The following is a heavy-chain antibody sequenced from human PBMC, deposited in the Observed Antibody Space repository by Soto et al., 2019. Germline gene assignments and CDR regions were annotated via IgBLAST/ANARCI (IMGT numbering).Heavy chain of an antibody. J-gene: IGHJ5*02. CDR1: GYTFTSYG. D-gene: IGHD2-15*01. CDR2: ISAYNGNT. Sequence: QVQLVQSGAEVKQPGASVKVSCKASGYTFTSYGISWVRQAPGQGLEWMGWISAYNGNTNQAQKLQGSVTMTTDTSTSTAYMEPRSLRSDDTSVYYCARLRNIVVVVAATQGDWFDPWGQGTLVTVSA. CDR3: ARLRNIVVVVAATQGDWFDP. V-gene: IGHV1-18*01.